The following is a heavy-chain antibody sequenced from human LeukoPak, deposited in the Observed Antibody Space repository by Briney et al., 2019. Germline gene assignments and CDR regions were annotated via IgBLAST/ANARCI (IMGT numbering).Heavy chain of an antibody. CDR3: ARSPYSSSWYAWFDP. CDR1: GYTFTGYY. CDR2: INPNSGGT. J-gene: IGHJ5*02. Sequence: ASVKVSCKASGYTFTGYYMHWVRQAPGQGLEWMGWINPNSGGTNYAQKFQGRVTMTRNTSISTAYMELSSLRSEDTAVYYCARSPYSSSWYAWFDPWGQGTLVTVSS. D-gene: IGHD6-13*01. V-gene: IGHV1-2*02.